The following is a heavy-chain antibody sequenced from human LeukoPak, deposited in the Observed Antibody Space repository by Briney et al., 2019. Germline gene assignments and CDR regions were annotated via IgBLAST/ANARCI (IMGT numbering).Heavy chain of an antibody. J-gene: IGHJ6*02. Sequence: GGSLRLSCAASGFTFNNYAMGWVRQTPGKGLEWVSGITGNGRSTYYADSVKGRFTISRDNSKNTLYLQMNSLRSEDTAVYYCAKALWSSGWSGRGGFHYYYGMDVWGQGTLVTVSS. CDR1: GFTFNNYA. CDR3: AKALWSSGWSGRGGFHYYYGMDV. V-gene: IGHV3-23*01. D-gene: IGHD6-19*01. CDR2: ITGNGRST.